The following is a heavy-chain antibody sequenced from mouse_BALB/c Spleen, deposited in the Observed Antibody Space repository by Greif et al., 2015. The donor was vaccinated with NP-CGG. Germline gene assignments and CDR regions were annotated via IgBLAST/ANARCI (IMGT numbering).Heavy chain of an antibody. CDR2: IWGGGST. Sequence: VMLVESGPGLVAPSQSLSITCTVSGFSLTDYGVSWVRQPPGKGLEWLGVIWGGGSTYYNSALKSRLSISKDNSKSXVFLKMNRLQTDDAAMYCCAEGYGAGCWGQGTALAVSS. CDR3: AEGYGAGC. V-gene: IGHV2-6-5*01. J-gene: IGHJ2*01. D-gene: IGHD1-1*02. CDR1: GFSLTDYG.